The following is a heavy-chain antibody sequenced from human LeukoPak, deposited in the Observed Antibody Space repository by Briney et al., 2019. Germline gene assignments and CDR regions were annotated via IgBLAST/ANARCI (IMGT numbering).Heavy chain of an antibody. CDR1: GYTFTSYD. CDR2: MNPNSGNT. J-gene: IGHJ6*03. Sequence: ASVKVSCKASGYTFTSYDINWVRQATGQGLEWMGWMNPNSGNTGYAQKFQGRVTITRNTSISTAYMELSSLRSEDTAVYYCARGRRIAARQVYYYYYMDVWGKGTTVTVSS. CDR3: ARGRRIAARQVYYYYYMDV. D-gene: IGHD6-6*01. V-gene: IGHV1-8*03.